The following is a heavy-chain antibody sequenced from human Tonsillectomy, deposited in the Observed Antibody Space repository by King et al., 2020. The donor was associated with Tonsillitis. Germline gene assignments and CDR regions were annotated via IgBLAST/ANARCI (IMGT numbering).Heavy chain of an antibody. CDR2: IVVGSGNT. D-gene: IGHD6-13*01. Sequence: QLVQSGPEVKKPGTSVKVSCKTSGFTFTSSAMQWVRQARGQRLEWIGWIVVGSGNTNFAQKFHERVTITRDMSTSTAYMELSSLGSEDTAVYYCAALGDSSWYPHDAFEIWGQGTMVTVSS. CDR3: AALGDSSWYPHDAFEI. CDR1: GFTFTSSA. J-gene: IGHJ3*02. V-gene: IGHV1-58*02.